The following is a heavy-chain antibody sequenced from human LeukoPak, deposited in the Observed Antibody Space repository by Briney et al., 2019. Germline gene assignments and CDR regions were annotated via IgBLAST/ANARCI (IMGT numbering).Heavy chain of an antibody. J-gene: IGHJ4*02. CDR2: IYYSGST. CDR1: GGSISSSSYY. Sequence: SETLSLTCTVSGGSISSSSYYWGWIRQPPGKGLEWIGSIYYSGSTYYNPSLKGRVTISVDTSKNQFSLKLSSVTAADTAVYYCARRDGYNPLLDYWGQGTLVTVSS. D-gene: IGHD5-24*01. V-gene: IGHV4-39*01. CDR3: ARRDGYNPLLDY.